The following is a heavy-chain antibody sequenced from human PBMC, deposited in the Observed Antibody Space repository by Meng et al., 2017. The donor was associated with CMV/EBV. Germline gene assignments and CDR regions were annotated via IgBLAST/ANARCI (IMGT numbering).Heavy chain of an antibody. CDR1: GGSISSGDYY. CDR2: IYYSGIT. D-gene: IGHD2-2*01. CDR3: ARVGRTSCYDY. V-gene: IGHV4-30-4*08. J-gene: IGHJ4*02. Sequence: QVQREEAGPGLGNPSQSLSLTCAVSGGSISSGDYYWSWNRQPPGKGLEWIGYIYYSGITYYNPSLKSRVTISVDTSKNQFSLKLSSVTAADTAVYYCARVGRTSCYDYWGQGTLVTVSS.